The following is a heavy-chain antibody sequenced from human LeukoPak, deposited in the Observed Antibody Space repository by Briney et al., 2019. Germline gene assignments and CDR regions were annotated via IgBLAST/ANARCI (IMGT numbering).Heavy chain of an antibody. CDR3: AKRRTTVITMDYFDY. J-gene: IGHJ4*02. Sequence: PGGSLRLSCAASGFTFSSYAMSWVRQAPGKGLEWVSGISGGAGTPYYADSVKGRFTISRDNSKGTLYLQMTSLRAEDTAVYYCAKRRTTVITMDYFDYWGQGTLVTVSS. V-gene: IGHV3-23*01. D-gene: IGHD4-17*01. CDR2: ISGGAGTP. CDR1: GFTFSSYA.